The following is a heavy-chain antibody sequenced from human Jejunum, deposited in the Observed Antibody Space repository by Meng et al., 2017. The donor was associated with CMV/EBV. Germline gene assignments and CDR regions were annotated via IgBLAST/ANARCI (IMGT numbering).Heavy chain of an antibody. CDR3: ARLLWSGDVYFDY. J-gene: IGHJ4*02. Sequence: GSINTGGKFWSWIRQHPGKGLEWIGNIYYFRGGTNYNTSFKSRVTISMDTSKNQFSLKLTSVTAADTAVYYCARLLWSGDVYFDYWGQGTLVTVSS. CDR1: GSINTGGKF. CDR2: IYYFRGGT. V-gene: IGHV4-31*02. D-gene: IGHD3-3*01.